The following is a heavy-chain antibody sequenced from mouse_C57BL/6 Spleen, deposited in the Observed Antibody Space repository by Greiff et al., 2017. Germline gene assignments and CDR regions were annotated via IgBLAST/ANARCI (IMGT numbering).Heavy chain of an antibody. Sequence: QVQLQQSGAELVKPGASVKISCKASGYAFSSYWMNWVKQRPGKGLEWIGQIYPGNGDTNYNGKFKGKATLTADKSSSTAYMQLSSLTSEDSAVYLCARRYDGSSYWYFDVWGTGTTVTVS. V-gene: IGHV1-80*01. CDR1: GYAFSSYW. CDR2: IYPGNGDT. J-gene: IGHJ1*03. D-gene: IGHD1-1*01. CDR3: ARRYDGSSYWYFDV.